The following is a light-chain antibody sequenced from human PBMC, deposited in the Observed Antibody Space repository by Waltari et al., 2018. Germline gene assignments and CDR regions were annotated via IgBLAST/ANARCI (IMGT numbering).Light chain of an antibody. CDR3: QMYVRLPAT. Sequence: SWWARHEVGRSLAWYKQKRGQAPRPLIYDACRSATGFPDSFSGSGSGTDFSLTISRLEPEDFAVYHCQMYVRLPATFGQGTKVEIK. CDR1: HEVGRS. V-gene: IGKV3D-20*01. J-gene: IGKJ1*01. CDR2: DAC.